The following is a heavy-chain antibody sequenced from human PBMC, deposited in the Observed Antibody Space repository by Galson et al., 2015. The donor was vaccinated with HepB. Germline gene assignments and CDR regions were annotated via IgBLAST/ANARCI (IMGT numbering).Heavy chain of an antibody. D-gene: IGHD3-22*01. V-gene: IGHV4-39*01. Sequence: LTCTVSGGSISSSSYYWGWIRQPPGKGLEWIGSLYYSGSTYYNPSLKSRVTISIDTSKNQFSLKLSSVTAADTAVYYCARQRYYDSTGYFDYWGQGTLVTVSS. CDR2: LYYSGST. CDR1: GGSISSSSYY. CDR3: ARQRYYDSTGYFDY. J-gene: IGHJ4*02.